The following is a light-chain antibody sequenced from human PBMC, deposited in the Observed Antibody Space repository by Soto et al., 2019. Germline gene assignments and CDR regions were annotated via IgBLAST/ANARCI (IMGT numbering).Light chain of an antibody. V-gene: IGKV3-15*01. J-gene: IGKJ5*01. CDR2: GAS. Sequence: EIVMTQSPATLSVSPGERATLSCRASQSVGSNLAWYQQKPGQTPRLLIYGASSRATDIPARFSGSGSGTEFTLTISSRQSEDFADYYCQQYNSWPRTFGQGTRLEIK. CDR3: QQYNSWPRT. CDR1: QSVGSN.